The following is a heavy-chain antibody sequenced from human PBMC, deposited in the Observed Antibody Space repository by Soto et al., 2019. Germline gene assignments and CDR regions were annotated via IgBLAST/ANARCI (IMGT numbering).Heavy chain of an antibody. CDR1: GGTFSSYT. J-gene: IGHJ4*02. V-gene: IGHV1-69*04. D-gene: IGHD4-17*01. CDR3: ARDSSATVSHHFDY. Sequence: ASVKVSCKASGGTFSSYTISWLLQAPGQGLEWMGRIIPILGIANYAQKFQGRVTITADKSTSTAYMELSSLRSEDTAVYYCARDSSATVSHHFDYWGQGTLVTVSS. CDR2: IIPILGIA.